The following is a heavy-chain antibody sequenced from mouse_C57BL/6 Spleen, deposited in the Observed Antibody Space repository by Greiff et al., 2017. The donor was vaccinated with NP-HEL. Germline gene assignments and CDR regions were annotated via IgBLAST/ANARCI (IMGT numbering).Heavy chain of an antibody. Sequence: VQLQQSGAELVKPGASVKLSCKASGYTFTSYWMHWVKQRPGQGLEWIGMIHPNSGSTNYNEKFKSKATLTVDKSSSTAYMQLSSLTSEDSAVYYGARRATVAFDYWGQGTTLTVSS. CDR3: ARRATVAFDY. J-gene: IGHJ2*01. V-gene: IGHV1-64*01. D-gene: IGHD1-1*01. CDR1: GYTFTSYW. CDR2: IHPNSGST.